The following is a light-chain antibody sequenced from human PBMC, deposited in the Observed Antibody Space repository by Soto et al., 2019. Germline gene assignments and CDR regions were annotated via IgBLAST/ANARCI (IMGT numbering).Light chain of an antibody. V-gene: IGLV2-14*01. CDR2: EVS. Sequence: QSVLTQPASVSGSPEQSITISCTGTSSDVGGYNYVSWYQQHPGKAPKLMIYEVSNRPSGVSNRFSGSKSGNTASLTISGLQAEDEADYYCCSYTSSSTLYVFGTGTKVTVL. CDR1: SSDVGGYNY. CDR3: CSYTSSSTLYV. J-gene: IGLJ1*01.